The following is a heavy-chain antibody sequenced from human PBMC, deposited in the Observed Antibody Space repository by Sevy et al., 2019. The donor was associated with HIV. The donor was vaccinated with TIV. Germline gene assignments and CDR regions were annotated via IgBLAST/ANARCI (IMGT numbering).Heavy chain of an antibody. V-gene: IGHV1-69*13. J-gene: IGHJ4*02. D-gene: IGHD3-3*02. Sequence: ASVKVSCKASGGTFNSYVVSWVRQAPGQGLEWMGEITPILGTTHYAQKFKGRVTITADESTNTVYMELRSLKSEDTAVYYCAIWSISIDYWGQGTLVTVSS. CDR1: GGTFNSYV. CDR3: AIWSISIDY. CDR2: ITPILGTT.